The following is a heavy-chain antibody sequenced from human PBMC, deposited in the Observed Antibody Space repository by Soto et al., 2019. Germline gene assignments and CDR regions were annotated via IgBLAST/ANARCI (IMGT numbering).Heavy chain of an antibody. D-gene: IGHD3-10*01. J-gene: IGHJ5*02. CDR3: ARAYMVRGVIDWFDP. CDR2: IYPGDSDT. Sequence: PGESLKISCKGSGYDFLNYWIGWVRQMPGKGLEWVGVIYPGDSDTRYSPSFQGQVTISADKSISTAYLQWSSLKASDTAMYYCARAYMVRGVIDWFDPWGQGTLVTVSS. CDR1: GYDFLNYW. V-gene: IGHV5-51*01.